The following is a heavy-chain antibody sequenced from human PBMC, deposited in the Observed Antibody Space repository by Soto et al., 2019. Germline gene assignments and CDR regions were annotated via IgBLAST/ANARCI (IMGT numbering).Heavy chain of an antibody. Sequence: QVQLVESGGGVVQPGRSLRLSCAASGFTFSGYGMHWVRQAPGKGLEWVAVIWYDGSNKYYADSVKGRFTISRDNSKNTLYLQMTRLRAEDTAVYYCAIDDGYCGGDCDSTPEYWGQGTLVTVSS. V-gene: IGHV3-33*01. D-gene: IGHD2-21*02. CDR2: IWYDGSNK. CDR3: AIDDGYCGGDCDSTPEY. CDR1: GFTFSGYG. J-gene: IGHJ4*02.